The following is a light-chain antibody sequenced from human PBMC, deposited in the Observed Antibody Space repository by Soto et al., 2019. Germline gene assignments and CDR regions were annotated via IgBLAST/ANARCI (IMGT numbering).Light chain of an antibody. J-gene: IGLJ1*01. CDR2: DVS. V-gene: IGLV2-14*03. CDR1: TSDIGAYNH. CDR3: LSYTTSTTYV. Sequence: QSALTQPASVSGSPGQSITISCTGTTSDIGAYNHVSWYQHHPGKAPKLMIYDVSNRPSGVSNRFSGSKSGNTASLTISGLQAEDEVDYYCLSYTTSTTYVFGTGTKLTVL.